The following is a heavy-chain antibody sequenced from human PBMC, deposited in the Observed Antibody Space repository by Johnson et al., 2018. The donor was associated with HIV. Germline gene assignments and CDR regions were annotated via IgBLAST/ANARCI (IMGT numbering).Heavy chain of an antibody. CDR2: IYSGGST. CDR3: ARDGESQQLPLGDAFDV. CDR1: GFTISSNY. V-gene: IGHV3-53*01. Sequence: EVQLVESGGGLIQPGGSLRLSCAASGFTISSNYMSWVRQAPGKGLEWVSVIYSGGSTYYADSVRGRFTISRDNSKNTLYLQMRSLRVEDTAIYYCARDGESQQLPLGDAFDVWGQGTMVTISS. D-gene: IGHD6-13*01. J-gene: IGHJ3*01.